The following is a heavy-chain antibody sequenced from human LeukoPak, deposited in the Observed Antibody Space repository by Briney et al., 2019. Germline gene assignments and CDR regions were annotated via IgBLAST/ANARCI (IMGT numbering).Heavy chain of an antibody. CDR1: GFTFSSYR. D-gene: IGHD6-13*01. Sequence: GGSLILSCAASGFTFSSYRLNWLRQAPGRGLEWVSSISGSSSYIYYADSVKGRFTISRDNAKNSLYLQMNSLRAEDTAVYYCARDRIAAAGTTPWGQGTMVTVSS. CDR2: ISGSSSYI. V-gene: IGHV3-21*01. CDR3: ARDRIAAAGTTP. J-gene: IGHJ3*01.